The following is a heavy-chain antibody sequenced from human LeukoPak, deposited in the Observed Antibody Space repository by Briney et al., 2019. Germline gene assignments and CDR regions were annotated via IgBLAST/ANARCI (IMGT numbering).Heavy chain of an antibody. CDR3: ARNAHSMIVVDPDYGMDA. CDR1: GFTVSSNY. D-gene: IGHD3-22*01. V-gene: IGHV3-66*01. Sequence: GGSLRLSCAASGFTVSSNYMSWVRQAPGKGLEWVSVIYSGGSTYYADSVKGRFTISRDNSKNTLYLQMNSLRAEDTAVYYCARNAHSMIVVDPDYGMDAWGQGTTVTVSS. J-gene: IGHJ6*02. CDR2: IYSGGST.